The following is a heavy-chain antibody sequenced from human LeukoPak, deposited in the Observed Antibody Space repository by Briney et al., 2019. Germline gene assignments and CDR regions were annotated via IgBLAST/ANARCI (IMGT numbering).Heavy chain of an antibody. J-gene: IGHJ4*02. CDR3: ARGVNGAYYVDY. D-gene: IGHD2-21*02. CDR1: GFTFSNYW. V-gene: IGHV3-74*01. Sequence: PGGSLRLSCAASGFTFSNYWIHWVRQAPGKGLVWVSRINREGSSTNCADSVQGRFTISRDNAKNTLYLQMNSLRAEDTAVYYCARGVNGAYYVDYWGQGTLVTVSS. CDR2: INREGSST.